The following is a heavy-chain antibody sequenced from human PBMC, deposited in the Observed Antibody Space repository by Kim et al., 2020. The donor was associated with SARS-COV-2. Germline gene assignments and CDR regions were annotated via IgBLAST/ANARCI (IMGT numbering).Heavy chain of an antibody. V-gene: IGHV3-30*02. Sequence: LMGRFTISRDSSKNTLYLQMDSLISEDTAVYYCAKRGGGFDFSGSSYIDYWGQGTLVTVSS. D-gene: IGHD3-3*01. J-gene: IGHJ4*02. CDR3: AKRGGGFDFSGSSYIDY.